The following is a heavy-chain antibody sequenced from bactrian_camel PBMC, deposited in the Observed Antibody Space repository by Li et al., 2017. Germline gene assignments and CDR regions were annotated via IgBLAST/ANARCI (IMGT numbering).Heavy chain of an antibody. Sequence: HVQLVESGGGSVQPGGSLRLSCIASGSTDSNICMGWYREVPGKGREGVATIHPGSLITTYADSVKGRFTISQNPANHTLYLQMDNLKPEDTAMYYCSADRRYVAREVCAGGQFDLSRRGHGTQVTVS. CDR2: IHPGSLIT. V-gene: IGHV3S54*01. J-gene: IGHJ4*01. D-gene: IGHD1*01. CDR3: SADRRYVAREVCAGGQFDLSR. CDR1: GSTDSNIC.